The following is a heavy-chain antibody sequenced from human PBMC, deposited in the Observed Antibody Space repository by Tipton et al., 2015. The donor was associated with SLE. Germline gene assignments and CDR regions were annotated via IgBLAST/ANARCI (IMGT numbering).Heavy chain of an antibody. Sequence: TLSLTCSVSGVSMTGFYYWIWIRQPAGKGLEWIGRIYASASGITNYNPSLRSRVTISVDTSKNQFSLNLSSVTAADTAVYYCARDPPSSYYYGMDVWGQGTTVTVSS. CDR3: ARDPPSSYYYGMDV. V-gene: IGHV4-61*02. D-gene: IGHD3-16*01. J-gene: IGHJ6*02. CDR1: GVSMTGFYY. CDR2: IYASASGIT.